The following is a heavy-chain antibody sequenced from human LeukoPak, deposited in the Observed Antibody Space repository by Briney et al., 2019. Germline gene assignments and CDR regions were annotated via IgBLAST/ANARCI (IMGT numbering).Heavy chain of an antibody. J-gene: IGHJ3*02. CDR1: GFTVSSNY. D-gene: IGHD6-19*01. Sequence: GGSLRLSCAASGFTVSSNYMSWVRQAPGKGLEWVSVVYSGGSTYYADSVKGRFTISRHNSKNTLYLQMNSLRAEDTAVYYCARGRQWLVLDAFDIWGQGTMVTVSS. CDR2: VYSGGST. V-gene: IGHV3-53*04. CDR3: ARGRQWLVLDAFDI.